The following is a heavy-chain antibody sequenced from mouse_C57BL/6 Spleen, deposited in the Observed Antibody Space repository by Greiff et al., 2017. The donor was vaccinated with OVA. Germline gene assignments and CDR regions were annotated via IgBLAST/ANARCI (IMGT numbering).Heavy chain of an antibody. CDR1: GYTFTSYW. D-gene: IGHD2-2*01. Sequence: VQLQQSGAELVKPGASVKLSCKASGYTFTSYWMHWVKQRPGQGLEWIGMIHPNSGSTNYNEKFKSKATLTVDKSSSTAYMQLSSLTSEDSAVYYCARRGPYGYVDYWGQGTTLTVSS. J-gene: IGHJ2*01. V-gene: IGHV1-64*01. CDR2: IHPNSGST. CDR3: ARRGPYGYVDY.